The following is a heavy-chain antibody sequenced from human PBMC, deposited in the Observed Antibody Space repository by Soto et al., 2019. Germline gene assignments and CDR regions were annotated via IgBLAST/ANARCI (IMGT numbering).Heavy chain of an antibody. V-gene: IGHV3-30-3*01. Sequence: QVQLVESGGGVVQHGRSLRLSCAASGFTFSSYAMHWVRQAPGKGLEWVAVISYDGSNKYYTDSVKGRFTISRDNSNYTLYLQMNSLRAEDTAVYYCARDGSSTGGGHYYYGIDVWGQWTTVTVSS. CDR2: ISYDGSNK. CDR3: ARDGSSTGGGHYYYGIDV. J-gene: IGHJ6*02. D-gene: IGHD2-2*01. CDR1: GFTFSSYA.